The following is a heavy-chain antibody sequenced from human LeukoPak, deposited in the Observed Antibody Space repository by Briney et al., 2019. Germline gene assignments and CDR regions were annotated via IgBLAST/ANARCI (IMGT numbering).Heavy chain of an antibody. CDR2: IYYSGST. D-gene: IGHD6-13*01. V-gene: IGHV4-59*01. J-gene: IGHJ4*02. CDR3: ARASSGVQQLAKFYDY. Sequence: PSETLSLTCTVSGGSISSYYWSWIRQPPGKGLEWIGYIYYSGSTNYNPSLKSRVTISVDTSKNQFSLKLSSVTAADTAVYYCARASSGVQQLAKFYDYWGQGTLVTVSS. CDR1: GGSISSYY.